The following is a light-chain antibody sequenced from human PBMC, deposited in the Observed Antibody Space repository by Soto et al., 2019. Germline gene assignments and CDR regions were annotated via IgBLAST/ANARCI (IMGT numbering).Light chain of an antibody. Sequence: QLTQSPSTLSASVGDRVTITCRASQNIGKWLAWYQQKPGKAPNLLISDASRLESGVPSRFRGRGSGTNFTLAISSLRPDDFATYYCHQYDSDRTFGQGTKVDIK. CDR1: QNIGKW. V-gene: IGKV1-5*01. J-gene: IGKJ1*01. CDR3: HQYDSDRT. CDR2: DAS.